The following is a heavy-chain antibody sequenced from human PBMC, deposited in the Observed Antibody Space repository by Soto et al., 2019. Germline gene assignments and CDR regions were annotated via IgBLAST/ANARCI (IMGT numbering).Heavy chain of an antibody. D-gene: IGHD6-13*01. V-gene: IGHV3-53*01. Sequence: PGGSLRLSCAASGFTVSSNYMTWVRQAPGKGLEWVSVIYSDGTTYYADSVKGRFTISRDNSKNTLYLQMNSLRAEGTAVYYCARDRYSKSDYKYGMDVWGQGTTVTVSS. J-gene: IGHJ6*02. CDR3: ARDRYSKSDYKYGMDV. CDR1: GFTVSSNY. CDR2: IYSDGTT.